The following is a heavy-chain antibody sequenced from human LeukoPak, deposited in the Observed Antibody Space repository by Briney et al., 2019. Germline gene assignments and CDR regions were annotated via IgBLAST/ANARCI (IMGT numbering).Heavy chain of an antibody. D-gene: IGHD3/OR15-3a*01. J-gene: IGHJ4*02. CDR1: GFTFSSYG. Sequence: QSGGSLRLSCAASGFTFSSYGMHWVRQAPGKGLEWVAVISYDGFDKYYADSVKGRYSVSRDNSMNTLFLEMDSLRPEDTAVYYCARDGTGRLYLEYWGQGTLVTVSS. CDR3: ARDGTGRLYLEY. V-gene: IGHV3-30*03. CDR2: ISYDGFDK.